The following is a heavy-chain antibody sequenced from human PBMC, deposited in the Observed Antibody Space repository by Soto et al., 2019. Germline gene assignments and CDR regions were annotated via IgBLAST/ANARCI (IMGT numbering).Heavy chain of an antibody. Sequence: SVEVSCKASGGTFSSYAISWVRQAPGQGLEWMGGIIPIFGTANYAQKFQGRVTITADESTSTAYMELSSLRSEDTAVYHCARDITYCTNGVCPSFGYWGQGTLVTVSS. V-gene: IGHV1-69*13. CDR3: ARDITYCTNGVCPSFGY. D-gene: IGHD2-8*01. CDR2: IIPIFGTA. J-gene: IGHJ4*02. CDR1: GGTFSSYA.